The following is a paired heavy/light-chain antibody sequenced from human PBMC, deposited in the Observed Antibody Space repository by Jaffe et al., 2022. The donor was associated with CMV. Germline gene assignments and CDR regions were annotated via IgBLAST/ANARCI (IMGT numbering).Light chain of an antibody. CDR2: EVS. V-gene: IGKV2-29*02. Sequence: DIVMTQTPLSLSVTPGQPASISCKSSQSLLHSDGKTYLYWYLQKPGQSPQLLIYEVSSRFSGVPDRFSGSGSGTDFTLKISRVEAEDVGVYYCMQGIHLPITFGQGTRLEIK. CDR1: QSLLHSDGKTY. CDR3: MQGIHLPIT. J-gene: IGKJ5*01.
Heavy chain of an antibody. D-gene: IGHD3-10*01. J-gene: IGHJ2*01. Sequence: EVQLLESGGGLVQPGGSLRLSCAASGFTFSSYAMSWVRQAPGKGLEWVSAISGSGGSTYYADSVKGRFTISRDNSKNTLYLQMNSLRAEDTAVYYCARSQGGSGSYHSLSGYWYFDLWGRGTLVTVSS. CDR2: ISGSGGST. V-gene: IGHV3-23*01. CDR3: ARSQGGSGSYHSLSGYWYFDL. CDR1: GFTFSSYA.